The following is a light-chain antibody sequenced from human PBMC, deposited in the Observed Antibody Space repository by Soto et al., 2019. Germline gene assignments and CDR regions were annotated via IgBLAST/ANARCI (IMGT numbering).Light chain of an antibody. CDR2: TAS. Sequence: IQMTQSPSSLSASVGDRVTITCRASQSIVRNLNWYQQKPGKAPELLIYTASNLESGVPSRFSGSGSGTDFALPISSLQPEDSAVYYCQQSHTSPLSFGGGTKVEFK. V-gene: IGKV1-39*01. CDR1: QSIVRN. J-gene: IGKJ4*01. CDR3: QQSHTSPLS.